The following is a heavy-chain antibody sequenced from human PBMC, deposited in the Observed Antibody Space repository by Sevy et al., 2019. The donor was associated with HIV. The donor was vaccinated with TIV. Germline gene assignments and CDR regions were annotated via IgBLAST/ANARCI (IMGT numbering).Heavy chain of an antibody. CDR1: GFTFSSYA. CDR3: ARERFGELYHPHYYYYGMDV. J-gene: IGHJ6*02. D-gene: IGHD3-10*01. CDR2: ISYDGSNK. V-gene: IGHV3-30*04. Sequence: GGSLRLSCAASGFTFSSYAMHWVRQAPGKGLEWVAVISYDGSNKYYADSVKGRFTISRANSKNTLYLQMNSLRAEDTAVYYCARERFGELYHPHYYYYGMDVWGQGTTVTVSS.